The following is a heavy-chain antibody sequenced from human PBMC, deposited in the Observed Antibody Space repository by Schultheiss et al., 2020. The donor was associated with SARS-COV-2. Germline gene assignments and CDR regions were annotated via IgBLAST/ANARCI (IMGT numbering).Heavy chain of an antibody. D-gene: IGHD3-10*01. CDR3: ARDLASSFVDF. CDR1: GGTFSSYA. CDR2: IIPIFGTA. J-gene: IGHJ4*02. Sequence: SVKVSCKASGGTFSSYAISWVRQAPGQGLEWMGGIIPIFGTANYAQKFQGRVTITANESTGTASLEVNSLRSDDTAVYYCARDLASSFVDFWGQGTLVTVSS. V-gene: IGHV1-69*13.